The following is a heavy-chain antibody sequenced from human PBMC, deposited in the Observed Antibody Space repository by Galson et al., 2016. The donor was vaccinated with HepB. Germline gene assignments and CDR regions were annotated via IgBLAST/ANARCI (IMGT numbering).Heavy chain of an antibody. D-gene: IGHD3-3*01. Sequence: SLRLSCAASRFTFSSYAMSWVRQAPGKGLEWVSVISGSGGSTYYADSVKGRFTISSDNSKNTLNLQMNSLRAEDTAVYYCAKEGTIFGVVPYGMDVWGQGTKVIVSS. V-gene: IGHV3-23*01. CDR1: RFTFSSYA. J-gene: IGHJ6*02. CDR2: ISGSGGST. CDR3: AKEGTIFGVVPYGMDV.